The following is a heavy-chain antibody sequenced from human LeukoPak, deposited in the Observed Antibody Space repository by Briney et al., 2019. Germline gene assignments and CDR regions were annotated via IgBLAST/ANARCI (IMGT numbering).Heavy chain of an antibody. CDR1: GFTFVDYG. D-gene: IGHD6-13*01. CDR2: INYNGAIT. Sequence: GGSLRLSCATSGFTFVDYGLSWVRRAPGKGLEWLCAINYNGAITDYADSVKGRFTISRDNAKNSLFLQMNSLRVEDTAVFYCARDGFVGAADYWGQGTLVTVSS. J-gene: IGHJ4*02. V-gene: IGHV3-20*04. CDR3: ARDGFVGAADY.